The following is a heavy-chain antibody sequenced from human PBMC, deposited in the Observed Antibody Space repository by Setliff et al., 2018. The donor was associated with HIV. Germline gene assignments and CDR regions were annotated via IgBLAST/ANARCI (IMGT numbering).Heavy chain of an antibody. CDR1: GGSFSGYF. CDR2: FRHSGNT. J-gene: IGHJ5*02. V-gene: IGHV4-34*01. D-gene: IGHD4-17*01. CDR3: ARGGRSTVTQWAWFDP. Sequence: SETLSLTCAVSGGSFSGYFWSWIRQSPGKGLEWIGEFRHSGNTNINPSLKSRVTISGDTTKNQISLKLTSVTAADTAVYYCARGGRSTVTQWAWFDPWGRGTLVTVSS.